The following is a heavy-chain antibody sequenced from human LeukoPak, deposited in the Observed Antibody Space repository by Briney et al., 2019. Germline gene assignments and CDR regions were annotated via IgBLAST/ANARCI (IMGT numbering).Heavy chain of an antibody. D-gene: IGHD3-10*01. CDR1: GYTFTRYG. J-gene: IGHJ4*02. CDR3: ARGQTNRLLWVGELLSNINPFDY. CDR2: ISGYNGYT. Sequence: AASVKVSCKASGYTFTRYGINWVRQAPGKGVEWMGWISGYNGYTNYTQKFQGRVTMTTDTSASTAYMELRSLRSDDTAVYYCARGQTNRLLWVGELLSNINPFDYWGQGTLVTVSS. V-gene: IGHV1-18*01.